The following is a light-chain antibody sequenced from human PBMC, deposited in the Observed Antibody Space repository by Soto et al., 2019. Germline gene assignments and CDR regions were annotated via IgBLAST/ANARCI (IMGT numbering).Light chain of an antibody. V-gene: IGLV3-1*01. CDR1: KLGDKY. CDR2: QDS. CDR3: QAWDSSTGV. Sequence: SYELTQPPSVSVSPGKTASITSSGDKLGDKYACWYQQKPGQSPVLVIYQDSKRPSGIPERFSGSNSGNTATLTISGTQAMDEADYYCQAWDSSTGVFGGGTKLTVL. J-gene: IGLJ2*01.